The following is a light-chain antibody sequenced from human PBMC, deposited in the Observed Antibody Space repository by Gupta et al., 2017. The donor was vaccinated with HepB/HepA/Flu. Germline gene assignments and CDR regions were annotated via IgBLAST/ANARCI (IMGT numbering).Light chain of an antibody. J-gene: IGKJ1*01. V-gene: IGKV1-39*01. CDR1: QSIGRY. CDR3: QQSDSIPWT. Sequence: DIQMTQSPSSLSASVGDRVTITCRASQSIGRYLNWYQQKPGKAPKVLIFAASSLQSGVPSRFSGSGSGADFTLTISSLQPEYIATYYCQQSDSIPWTFGQGTKVEIK. CDR2: AAS.